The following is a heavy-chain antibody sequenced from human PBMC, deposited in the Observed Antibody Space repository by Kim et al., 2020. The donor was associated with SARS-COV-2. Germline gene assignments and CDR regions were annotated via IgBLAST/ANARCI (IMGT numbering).Heavy chain of an antibody. CDR2: INYSGST. J-gene: IGHJ5*02. V-gene: IGHV4-34*01. CDR1: GESFSAYY. Sequence: SQTLSLTCAVYGESFSAYYWSWMRQPPGKGLEWIGEINYSGSTNYNPSLKSRVTIFVDKSKNQVSLNLSSVTAADTAMYYCAREGANWSDPWGQGTLVTV. CDR3: AREGANWSDP.